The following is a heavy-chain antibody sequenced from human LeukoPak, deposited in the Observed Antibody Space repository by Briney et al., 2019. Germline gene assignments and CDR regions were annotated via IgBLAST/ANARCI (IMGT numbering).Heavy chain of an antibody. CDR1: GGSISSYY. Sequence: SETLSPTCTVSGGSISSYYWSWIRQPPGKGLEWIGYIHPSGSTNYNPSLKSRVTISVDTSRNRFSLNLRSVTAADTAVYYCARRNYGDYDHYFDYWGQGILVTVSS. V-gene: IGHV4-59*08. D-gene: IGHD4-17*01. CDR2: IHPSGST. CDR3: ARRNYGDYDHYFDY. J-gene: IGHJ4*02.